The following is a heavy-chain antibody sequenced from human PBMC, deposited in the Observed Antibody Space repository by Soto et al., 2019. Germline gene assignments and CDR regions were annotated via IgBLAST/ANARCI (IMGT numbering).Heavy chain of an antibody. D-gene: IGHD3-3*01. CDR2: INHSGST. V-gene: IGHV4-34*01. CDR3: TRAKGLHDFWGGGASYYYGMDV. Sequence: SETLSLTCAVYGGSFSGYYWSWIRQPPGKGLEWIGEINHSGSTNYNPSLKSRVTISVDTSKNQFSLKLSSVTAADTAVYYCTRAKGLHDFWGGGASYYYGMDVWGQGTTVTVSS. J-gene: IGHJ6*02. CDR1: GGSFSGYY.